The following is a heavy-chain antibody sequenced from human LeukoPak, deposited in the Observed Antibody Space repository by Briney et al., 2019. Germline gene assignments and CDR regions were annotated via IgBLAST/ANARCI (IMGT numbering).Heavy chain of an antibody. CDR2: IYYSGST. J-gene: IGHJ4*02. Sequence: PSETLSLTCTVSGVSISSYYWSWIRQPPGKGLEWIGYIYYSGSTNYNPSLKSRVTISVDTSKNQFSLKLSSVTAADTAVYYCARDRYGDYFDYWGQGTLVTVSS. CDR1: GVSISSYY. V-gene: IGHV4-59*01. D-gene: IGHD4-17*01. CDR3: ARDRYGDYFDY.